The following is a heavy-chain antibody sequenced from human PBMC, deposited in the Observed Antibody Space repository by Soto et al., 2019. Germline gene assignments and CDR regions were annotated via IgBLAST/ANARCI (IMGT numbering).Heavy chain of an antibody. V-gene: IGHV1-18*01. Sequence: SVKVSCKASGYTFTSYGISWVRQAPGQGLEWVGWISAYNGNTNYAQKLQGRVTMTTDTSTSTAYMELRSLRSDDTAVYYCASGYYYDSSGYYYYGMDVWGQGTTVTVSS. CDR3: ASGYYYDSSGYYYYGMDV. J-gene: IGHJ6*02. CDR1: GYTFTSYG. D-gene: IGHD3-22*01. CDR2: ISAYNGNT.